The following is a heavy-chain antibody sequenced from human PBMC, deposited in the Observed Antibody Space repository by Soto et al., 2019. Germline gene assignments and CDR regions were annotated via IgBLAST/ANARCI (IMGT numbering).Heavy chain of an antibody. CDR2: ISYDGNNR. Sequence: QVQLVESGGGVVQPGRSLRLSCAASGFSFSTYTLHWVRQAPGKGLEWVAVISYDGNNRHYADSVKGRFTISRDNSKNTLYLQMNSLRTEDTAVYYCATGYPSAWYYLDYWATEPWSPSPQ. CDR3: ATGYPSAWYYLDY. V-gene: IGHV3-30-3*01. CDR1: GFSFSTYT. J-gene: IGHJ4*01. D-gene: IGHD6-19*01.